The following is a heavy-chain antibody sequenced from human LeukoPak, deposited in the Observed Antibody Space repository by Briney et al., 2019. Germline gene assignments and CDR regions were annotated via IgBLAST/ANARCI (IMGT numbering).Heavy chain of an antibody. D-gene: IGHD2-21*01. J-gene: IGHJ3*02. CDR3: ATDHSHDAFDI. CDR1: GYTFTSYY. V-gene: IGHV1-46*01. Sequence: ASVTVSCKASGYTFTSYYMHWVRQAPGQGLEWMGIINPSGGSTSYAQKFQGRVTMTRDTSTSTVYMELSSLRSEDTAVYYCATDHSHDAFDIWGQGTMVTVSS. CDR2: INPSGGST.